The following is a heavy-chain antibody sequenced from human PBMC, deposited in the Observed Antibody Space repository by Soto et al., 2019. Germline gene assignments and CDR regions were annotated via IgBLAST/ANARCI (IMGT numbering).Heavy chain of an antibody. Sequence: VGSLRLSCAASGFAFSGYAMTWVRQAPGKGLEWVSSLSGTGYSTYYADSVKGRFTVSRDNSKNTLYLQMNSLRAEDTAVYYCAKDGDYVAFDIWGQGTMVTVSS. D-gene: IGHD4-17*01. V-gene: IGHV3-23*01. CDR2: LSGTGYST. CDR3: AKDGDYVAFDI. J-gene: IGHJ3*02. CDR1: GFAFSGYA.